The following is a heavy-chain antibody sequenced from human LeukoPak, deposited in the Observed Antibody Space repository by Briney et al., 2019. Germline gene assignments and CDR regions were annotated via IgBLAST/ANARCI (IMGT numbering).Heavy chain of an antibody. CDR1: GFTSSDYS. V-gene: IGHV3-48*01. CDR2: ISRGSRTI. J-gene: IGHJ4*02. CDR3: ARDSYSSSRNDY. Sequence: GGSLRLSCAASGFTSSDYSMNWVRQAPGKGLEWLSNISRGSRTIYYADSVKGRFTISRDNAKNSLYLQMNSLRAEDTSVYYCARDSYSSSRNDYWGQGTLVTVSS. D-gene: IGHD6-13*01.